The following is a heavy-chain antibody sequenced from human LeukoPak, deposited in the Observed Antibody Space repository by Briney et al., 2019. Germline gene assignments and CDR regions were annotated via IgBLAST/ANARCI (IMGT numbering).Heavy chain of an antibody. D-gene: IGHD3-10*01. CDR2: IDWDDDK. CDR3: ARIMVRGVTHAFDI. V-gene: IGHV2-70*11. Sequence: SGPTLVNPTQTLTLTCTFSGFSLSTSGMCVSWIRQPPGKALEWLARIDWDDDKYYSTSLKTRLTISKDTSKNQVVLTMTNKDPVDTATYYCARIMVRGVTHAFDIWGQGTMVTVSS. CDR1: GFSLSTSGMC. J-gene: IGHJ3*02.